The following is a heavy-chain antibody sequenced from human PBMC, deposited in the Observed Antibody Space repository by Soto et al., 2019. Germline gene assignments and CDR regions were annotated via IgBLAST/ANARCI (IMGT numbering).Heavy chain of an antibody. CDR2: INADNGDS. J-gene: IGHJ4*02. V-gene: IGHV1-3*01. Sequence: QVQLVQSGAEVKKPGASVKVSCNPSGYAFTSYTMHWVRQAPGQGREWMGWINADNGDSKYSQKFQGRVTITSDTSASIAYKEQSSLISEDTAVYYCARDAGSGLSVEPGIFDYWGQGTLVTVSS. CDR1: GYAFTSYT. D-gene: IGHD1-26*01. CDR3: ARDAGSGLSVEPGIFDY.